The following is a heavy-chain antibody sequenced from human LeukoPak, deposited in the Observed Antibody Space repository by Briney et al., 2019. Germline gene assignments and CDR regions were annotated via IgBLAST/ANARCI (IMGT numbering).Heavy chain of an antibody. Sequence: PGGSLRLSCAASGFTFSSYGMSWVRQAPGKGLEWVSAISGSGGSTYYADSVKGRFTISRDNSKNTLYLQMNSLRAEDTAVYYCAKDLLNWNDDPTPGDYWGQGTLVTVSS. CDR2: ISGSGGST. V-gene: IGHV3-23*01. CDR3: AKDLLNWNDDPTPGDY. CDR1: GFTFSSYG. J-gene: IGHJ4*02. D-gene: IGHD1-20*01.